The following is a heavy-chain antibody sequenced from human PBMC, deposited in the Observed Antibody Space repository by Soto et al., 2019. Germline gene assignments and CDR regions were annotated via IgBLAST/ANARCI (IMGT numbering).Heavy chain of an antibody. CDR1: GYTFTNYA. V-gene: IGHV1-3*04. CDR3: ASGGTYLTESIDYLDY. D-gene: IGHD1-26*01. J-gene: IGHJ4*02. Sequence: ASVKVSCKASGYTFTNYAMHWVRQAPGQRLEWMGLINTGNGNTKYSQKFQGRVTITRDTPASTVYMDLSGLRSEDTAVYYCASGGTYLTESIDYLDYWGQGTLVTVSS. CDR2: INTGNGNT.